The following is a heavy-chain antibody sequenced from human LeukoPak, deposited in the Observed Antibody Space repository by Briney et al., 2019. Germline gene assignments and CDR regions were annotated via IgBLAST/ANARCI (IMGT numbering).Heavy chain of an antibody. D-gene: IGHD1-26*01. V-gene: IGHV3-74*01. CDR3: AKDEGRVRGATVDY. CDR1: GFIFSDYW. Sequence: GGSLRLSCAASGFIFSDYWMHWVRQGPGKGLVWVSRIKSDGSSTSYAESVKGRFTISRDNAKNTVYVHMNSLRAKDTAVYYCAKDEGRVRGATVDYWGQGTLVTVSS. CDR2: IKSDGSST. J-gene: IGHJ4*02.